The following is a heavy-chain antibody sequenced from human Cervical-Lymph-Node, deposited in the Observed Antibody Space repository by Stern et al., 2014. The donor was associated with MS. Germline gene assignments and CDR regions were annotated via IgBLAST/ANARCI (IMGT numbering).Heavy chain of an antibody. V-gene: IGHV5-51*01. J-gene: IGHJ4*02. Sequence: EVHLVESGAAVKKPGESLKISCKGSGYSFTANWIAWVRQMPGKGLEWMGIIYPGDSDPRYSPSFQGKVTISADKSISTAYLQWSSLKASDTAMYYCARDYGDYAFDYWGQGTLVTVSS. D-gene: IGHD4-17*01. CDR1: GYSFTANW. CDR2: IYPGDSDP. CDR3: ARDYGDYAFDY.